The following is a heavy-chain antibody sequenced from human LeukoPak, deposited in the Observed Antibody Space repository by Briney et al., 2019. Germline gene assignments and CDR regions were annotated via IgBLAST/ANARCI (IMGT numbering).Heavy chain of an antibody. CDR1: GFTFSSYA. Sequence: GGSLRLSCAASGFTFSSYAMSWVRQAPGKGLVWVSRINSDGSATAYADSVKGRFTISRDNAENTLYLQMNSLRAEDTAVYYCARGTAGYHSSYFDYWGQGTLVTGSS. J-gene: IGHJ4*02. D-gene: IGHD3-16*02. CDR2: INSDGSAT. CDR3: ARGTAGYHSSYFDY. V-gene: IGHV3-74*01.